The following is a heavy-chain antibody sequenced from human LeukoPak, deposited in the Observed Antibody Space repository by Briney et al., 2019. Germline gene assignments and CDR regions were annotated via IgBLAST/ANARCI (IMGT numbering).Heavy chain of an antibody. CDR1: GGTFSSYA. D-gene: IGHD6-19*01. CDR2: IIPIFGTA. Sequence: GASVKVSCKASGGTFSSYAISWVRQAPGQGLEWMGGIIPIFGTANYAQKLQGRVTMTTDTSTSTAYMELRSLRSDDTAVYYCARDEAPRAVAGLDFDLWGRGTLVTVSS. J-gene: IGHJ2*01. CDR3: ARDEAPRAVAGLDFDL. V-gene: IGHV1-69*05.